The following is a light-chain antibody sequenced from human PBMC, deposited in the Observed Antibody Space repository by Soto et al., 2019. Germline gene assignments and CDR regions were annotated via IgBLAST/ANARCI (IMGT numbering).Light chain of an antibody. Sequence: DIQMTQSPSPPPASVADRVTIICRVSQSISNWLAWHPQKPGTASKVLIYHAFNLQSGVPSRFSGSGSGTEFTLTISSLQPDDFATYYCQHADSFPLITFGQGTRLEIK. V-gene: IGKV1-5*02. CDR1: QSISNW. CDR3: QHADSFPLIT. CDR2: HAF. J-gene: IGKJ5*01.